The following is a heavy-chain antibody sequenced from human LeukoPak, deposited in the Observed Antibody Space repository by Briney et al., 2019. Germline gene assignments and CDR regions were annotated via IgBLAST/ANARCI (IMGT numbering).Heavy chain of an antibody. J-gene: IGHJ4*02. D-gene: IGHD6-13*01. CDR3: AREKYSSSGGYFDY. CDR2: INPNSGGT. Sequence: ASVKVSCKASGYTFSGYYMHWVRQAPGQGLEWMGWINPNSGGTNYAQRFQGRVTMTRDTSITTAYMELRSLRSDDTAVYYCAREKYSSSGGYFDYWGQGTLVTVSS. V-gene: IGHV1-2*02. CDR1: GYTFSGYY.